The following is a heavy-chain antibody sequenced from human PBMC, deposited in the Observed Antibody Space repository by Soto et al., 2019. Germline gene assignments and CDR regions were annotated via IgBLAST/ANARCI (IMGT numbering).Heavy chain of an antibody. V-gene: IGHV3-23*01. CDR3: AKDRRAGGNYGFYSDF. CDR2: SSATGAGT. Sequence: EVQLLESGGGLVQPGGSLRLSCAASGFTFSSYGMTWVRQAPGKGLAWVSVSSATGAGTYYADSVKGRFTISRDNSKNTLYLQMTSLRADDTAVYYCAKDRRAGGNYGFYSDFWGQGALVIVSS. D-gene: IGHD1-7*01. J-gene: IGHJ4*02. CDR1: GFTFSSYG.